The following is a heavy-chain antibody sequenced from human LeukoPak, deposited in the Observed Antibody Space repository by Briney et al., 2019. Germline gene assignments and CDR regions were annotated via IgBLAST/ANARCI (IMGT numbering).Heavy chain of an antibody. V-gene: IGHV3-23*01. CDR1: GFTFSSYA. D-gene: IGHD2-2*03. CDR3: ASAVARGGYCYYGMDV. Sequence: GGPLRLSCAAYGFTFSSYAMSWVRQAPARGLEGVSAISGSSGSTYLAYSERGRFTISINNSKDTLYLQMNMLRAEDTAVYYCASAVARGGYCYYGMDVWGRGTTATVSS. CDR2: ISGSSGST. J-gene: IGHJ6*02.